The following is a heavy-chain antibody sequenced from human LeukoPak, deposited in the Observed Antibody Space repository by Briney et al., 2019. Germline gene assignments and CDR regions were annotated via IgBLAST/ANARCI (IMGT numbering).Heavy chain of an antibody. Sequence: SVTVSCKASGGTFSSYAISWVRQAPGRGLEWMGGIIPIFGTANYAQKFQGRVTITTDESTSTAYMELSSLRSEDTAVYYCARDELYCGGDCYSRWFDPWGQGTLVTVSS. V-gene: IGHV1-69*05. J-gene: IGHJ5*02. CDR2: IIPIFGTA. CDR3: ARDELYCGGDCYSRWFDP. CDR1: GGTFSSYA. D-gene: IGHD2-21*02.